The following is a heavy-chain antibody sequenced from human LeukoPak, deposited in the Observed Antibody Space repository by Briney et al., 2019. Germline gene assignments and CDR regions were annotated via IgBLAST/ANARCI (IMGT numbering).Heavy chain of an antibody. Sequence: GGSLRLPCAASTFTFPTYGMIWVRQAPGKGLEWVSSITESGDNTYYADSVKGRFTISRDNSKNTLYLQMNSLRAEDTAVYYCAAKTRLSAVTSYYYVDVWGKGTTATVSS. CDR3: AAKTRLSAVTSYYYVDV. CDR1: TFTFPTYG. CDR2: ITESGDNT. D-gene: IGHD3-10*01. V-gene: IGHV3-23*01. J-gene: IGHJ6*03.